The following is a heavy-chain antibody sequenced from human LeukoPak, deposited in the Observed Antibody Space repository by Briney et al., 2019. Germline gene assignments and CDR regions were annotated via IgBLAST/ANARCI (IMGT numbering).Heavy chain of an antibody. CDR3: ARDRHSDNIDF. CDR1: GFSFSSYS. Sequence: GGSLRLSCAASGFSFSSYSMNWVRQAPGKGLEWVSYISSSSSYIYYADSVKGRFTISRDNAKNSVFVQMNSLRAEDTAVYYCARDRHSDNIDFWGQGTLVTVSS. D-gene: IGHD1-1*01. V-gene: IGHV3-21*01. CDR2: ISSSSSYI. J-gene: IGHJ4*02.